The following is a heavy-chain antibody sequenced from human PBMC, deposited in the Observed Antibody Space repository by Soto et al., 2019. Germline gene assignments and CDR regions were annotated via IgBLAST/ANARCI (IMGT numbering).Heavy chain of an antibody. CDR3: AKSPYSSDHPSPVDYYYYGMDV. CDR1: GGTFSSYA. CDR2: IIPIFGTA. D-gene: IGHD6-19*01. J-gene: IGHJ6*02. V-gene: IGHV1-69*13. Sequence: SVKVSCKASGGTFSSYAISWVRQAPGQGLEWMGGIIPIFGTANYAQKFQGRVTITADESTSTAYMELSSLRSEDTAVYYCAKSPYSSDHPSPVDYYYYGMDVWGQGTTVTVSS.